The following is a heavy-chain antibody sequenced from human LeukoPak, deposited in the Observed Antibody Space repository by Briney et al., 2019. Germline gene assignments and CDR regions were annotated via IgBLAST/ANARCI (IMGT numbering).Heavy chain of an antibody. CDR3: ARDRHYGSGSYPFDY. CDR2: ISSSSSTI. CDR1: GFTFSSYS. J-gene: IGHJ4*02. D-gene: IGHD3-10*01. V-gene: IGHV3-48*04. Sequence: GGSLRLSCAASGFTFSSYSMNWVRQAPGKGLEWVSYISSSSSTIYYADSVKGRFTISRDNAKNSLYLQMNSLRAEDTAVYYCARDRHYGSGSYPFDYWGQGTLVTVSS.